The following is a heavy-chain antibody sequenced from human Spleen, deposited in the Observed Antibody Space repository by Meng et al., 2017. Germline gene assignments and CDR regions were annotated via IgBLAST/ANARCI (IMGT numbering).Heavy chain of an antibody. Sequence: QVQLVQSGAEVKKPGASVKVSCKASGYTFSSHGITWVRQAPGQGLEWMGWFVNYRDTYPAPKFQHRVTMTTDTLTNTVFMELRSLTPDDTAVYYCVRGTPGRSYCDYWGQGTLVTVSS. CDR1: GYTFSSHG. V-gene: IGHV1-18*01. D-gene: IGHD3-10*01. CDR3: VRGTPGRSYCDY. CDR2: FVNYRDT. J-gene: IGHJ4*02.